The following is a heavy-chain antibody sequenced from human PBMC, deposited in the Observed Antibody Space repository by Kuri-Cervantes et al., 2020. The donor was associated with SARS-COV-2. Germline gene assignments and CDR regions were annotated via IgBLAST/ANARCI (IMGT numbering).Heavy chain of an antibody. D-gene: IGHD6-13*01. CDR1: GYSISSGYY. CDR3: ARRVAAGTILLDY. J-gene: IGHJ4*02. CDR2: IYHSGST. Sequence: SETLSLTCAVSGYSISSGYYWGWIRQPPGKGLEWIGSIYHSGSTYYNPSLKSRVTISVGTSKNQFSLKLSSVTAADTAVYYCARRVAAGTILLDYWGQGTLVTVSS. V-gene: IGHV4-38-2*01.